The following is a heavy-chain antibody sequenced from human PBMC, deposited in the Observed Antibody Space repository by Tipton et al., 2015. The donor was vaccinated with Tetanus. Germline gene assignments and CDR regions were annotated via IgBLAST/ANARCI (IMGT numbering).Heavy chain of an antibody. V-gene: IGHV4-59*12. J-gene: IGHJ2*01. Sequence: TLSLTCTVSGGSISGYFWTWIRQPPGKGLECIGYVFYTGSTNYNPSLKSRVTISVDTSKNQFSLKLSSVTAADTAVYYCARGREVTTVTIIGAHDWYFDLWGRGTLVTVSS. CDR3: ARGREVTTVTIIGAHDWYFDL. CDR1: GGSISGYF. D-gene: IGHD4-17*01. CDR2: VFYTGST.